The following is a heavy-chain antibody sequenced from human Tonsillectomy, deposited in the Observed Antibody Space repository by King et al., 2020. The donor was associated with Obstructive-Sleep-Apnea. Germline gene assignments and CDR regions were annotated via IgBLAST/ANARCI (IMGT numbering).Heavy chain of an antibody. D-gene: IGHD4-23*01. J-gene: IGHJ3*02. CDR3: ARDQGPAHYGGNSGPAFDI. CDR2: IWYDGSNK. CDR1: GFTFSSYG. V-gene: IGHV3-33*01. Sequence: VQLVQSGGGVVQPGRSLRLSCAASGFTFSSYGMHWVRQAPGKGLEWVAVIWYDGSNKYYADSVKGRFTISRDNSKNTLYLQMNSLRAEDTAVYYCARDQGPAHYGGNSGPAFDIWGQGTMVTVSS.